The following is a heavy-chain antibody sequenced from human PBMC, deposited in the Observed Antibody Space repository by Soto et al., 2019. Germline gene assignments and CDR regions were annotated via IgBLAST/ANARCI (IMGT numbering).Heavy chain of an antibody. CDR3: AKGPEYDILTGCDY. Sequence: EVQLLESGGGFVHPGESLRLSCAASGFTFSLSAMSWVRQAPGRGLDWVSSLSGGGSTTDYADSVKGRFTISRDNSKNTVHLQMNSLRAEDTAVYYCAKGPEYDILTGCDYWGQCALVTVSS. CDR2: LSGGGSTT. CDR1: GFTFSLSA. V-gene: IGHV3-23*01. D-gene: IGHD3-9*01. J-gene: IGHJ4*02.